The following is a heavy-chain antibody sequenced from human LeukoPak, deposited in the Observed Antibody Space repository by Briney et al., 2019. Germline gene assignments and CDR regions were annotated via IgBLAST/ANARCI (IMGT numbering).Heavy chain of an antibody. V-gene: IGHV1-69*13. D-gene: IGHD3-3*01. J-gene: IGHJ5*02. CDR3: ARAVLEWLWVWFDP. CDR2: IIPIFGTA. Sequence: RASVKVSCKASGGTFSSYAISWVRQAPGQGLEWMGGIIPIFGTANYAQKFQGRVTITADGSTSTAYTELSSLRSEDTAVYYCARAVLEWLWVWFDPWGQGTLVTVSS. CDR1: GGTFSSYA.